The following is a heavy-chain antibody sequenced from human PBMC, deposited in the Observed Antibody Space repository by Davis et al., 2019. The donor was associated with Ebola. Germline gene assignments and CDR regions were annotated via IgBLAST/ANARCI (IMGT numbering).Heavy chain of an antibody. V-gene: IGHV5-10-1*01. D-gene: IGHD2-15*01. J-gene: IGHJ4*02. CDR2: IDPSDSYT. CDR3: ARLFGYCSGGSCWYYFDY. Sequence: GGSLRLSCKGSGYSFTSYWISWVRQLPGKGLEWMGRIDPSDSYTNYSPSFQGHVTISADKSISTAYLQWSSLKASDTAMYYCARLFGYCSGGSCWYYFDYWGQGTLVTVSS. CDR1: GYSFTSYW.